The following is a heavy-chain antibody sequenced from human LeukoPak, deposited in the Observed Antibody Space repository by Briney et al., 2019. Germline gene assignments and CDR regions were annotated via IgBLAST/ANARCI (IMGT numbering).Heavy chain of an antibody. CDR1: GFTFSSYG. V-gene: IGHV3-33*01. CDR3: ARDSGPFDI. Sequence: PGRSLRLSCAASGFTFSSYGMPWVRQAPGKGLEWVAVIWYDGSNKYYADSVKGRFTISRDNSKNTLYLQMNSLRAEDTAVYYCARDSGPFDIWGQGTMVTVSS. CDR2: IWYDGSNK. J-gene: IGHJ3*02.